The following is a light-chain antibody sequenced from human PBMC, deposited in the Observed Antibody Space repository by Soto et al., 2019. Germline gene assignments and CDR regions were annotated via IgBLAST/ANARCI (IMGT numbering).Light chain of an antibody. CDR2: RET. Sequence: SSELIQPLSVSVALGQTATITCGGNNIGSRNVHWYQVKPGQAPVLVIYRETIRPSGIPERFSGSNSGNTATLTISSAQAGDEADYYCQVWDINTGVFGAGTKLTVL. CDR1: NIGSRN. V-gene: IGLV3-9*01. J-gene: IGLJ1*01. CDR3: QVWDINTGV.